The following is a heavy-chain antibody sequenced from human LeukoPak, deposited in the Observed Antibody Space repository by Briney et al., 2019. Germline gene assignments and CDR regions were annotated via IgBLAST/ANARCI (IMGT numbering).Heavy chain of an antibody. CDR2: INHSGST. Sequence: PSETLSLTCAVYGGSFSGYYWSWIRQPLGKGLEWIGEINHSGSTNYNPSLKSRVTISVDTSKNQFSLKLSSVTAADTAVYYCAISRGKFRGMDVWGQGTTVTVSS. CDR3: AISRGKFRGMDV. D-gene: IGHD2/OR15-2a*01. CDR1: GGSFSGYY. V-gene: IGHV4-34*01. J-gene: IGHJ6*02.